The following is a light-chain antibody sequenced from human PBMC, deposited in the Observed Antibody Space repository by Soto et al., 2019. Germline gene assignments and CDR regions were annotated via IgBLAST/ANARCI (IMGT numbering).Light chain of an antibody. CDR2: SNN. CDR3: AAWDDSLNGYV. Sequence: QSALTQPPSASGTPGQRVTISCSGSSSNIGSNTVNWYQQLPGTAPKLLIYSNNQRPSGVPDRFSGSKSGTSASLAISGLQSEDKADYYCAAWDDSLNGYVFGTGTRSPS. V-gene: IGLV1-44*01. J-gene: IGLJ1*01. CDR1: SSNIGSNT.